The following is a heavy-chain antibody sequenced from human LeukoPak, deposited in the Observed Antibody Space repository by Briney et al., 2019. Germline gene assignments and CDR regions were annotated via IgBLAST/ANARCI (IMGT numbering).Heavy chain of an antibody. CDR1: GGSISSYY. Sequence: MASETLSLTCTVSGGSISSYYWSWIRQPPGKGLEWIGYIYYSGSTNYNPSLKSRVTISVDTSKNQFSLKLSSVTAADTAVYYCASGSRGYYYEDAFDIWGQGTMVTVSS. CDR2: IYYSGST. CDR3: ASGSRGYYYEDAFDI. J-gene: IGHJ3*02. D-gene: IGHD3-22*01. V-gene: IGHV4-59*01.